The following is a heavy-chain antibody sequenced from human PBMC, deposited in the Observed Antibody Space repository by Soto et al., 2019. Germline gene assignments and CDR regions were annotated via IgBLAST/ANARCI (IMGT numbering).Heavy chain of an antibody. J-gene: IGHJ5*02. CDR3: ARGSFSSSSSWFDP. CDR1: GDSISSGDYY. V-gene: IGHV4-31*03. D-gene: IGHD6-6*01. Sequence: SETLSLTCTVSGDSISSGDYYWAWIRQHPGRGLEWIAYMSHSGTTYYNPSLSNRASISVDTTNNQLSLKLGSVTAADTSLYYCARGSFSSSSSWFDPWGRGILVTVSS. CDR2: MSHSGTT.